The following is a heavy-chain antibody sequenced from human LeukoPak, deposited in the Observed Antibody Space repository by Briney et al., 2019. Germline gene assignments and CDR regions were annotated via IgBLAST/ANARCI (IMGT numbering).Heavy chain of an antibody. V-gene: IGHV4-34*01. J-gene: IGHJ4*02. D-gene: IGHD6-6*01. CDR1: GGSFSGYY. CDR3: ARGSIAARRFDY. CDR2: INHSGST. Sequence: SETLSLTCAVYGGSFSGYYWSWIRQPPGKGLEWIGEINHSGSTNYNPSLKSRVTISVDTSKNQFSLKLSSVTAADTAVYYCARGSIAARRFDYWGQGTLVTVSS.